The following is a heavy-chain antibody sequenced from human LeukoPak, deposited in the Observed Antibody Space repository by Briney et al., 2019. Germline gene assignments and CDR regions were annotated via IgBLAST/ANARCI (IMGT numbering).Heavy chain of an antibody. V-gene: IGHV3-23*01. J-gene: IGHJ4*02. CDR1: GFMFSDYG. D-gene: IGHD3-10*01. CDR2: ISGSGGST. Sequence: GGSLRLSCAASGFMFSDYGVHWVRQAPGKGLEWVSAISGSGGSTYNADSVKGRFTISRDNSKNTLYLQMNSLRAEDTAVYYCARSYGHSIDYWGQGTLVTVSS. CDR3: ARSYGHSIDY.